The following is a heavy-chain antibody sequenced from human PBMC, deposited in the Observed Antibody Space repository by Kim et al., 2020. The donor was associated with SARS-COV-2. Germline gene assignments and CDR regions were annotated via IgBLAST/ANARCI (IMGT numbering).Heavy chain of an antibody. CDR2: INSDGSST. CDR1: GFTFSSYW. D-gene: IGHD3-10*01. CDR3: ARDDTYYYGSGSLEAFDI. Sequence: GGSLRLSCAASGFTFSSYWMHWVRQAPGKGLVWVSRINSDGSSTSYADSVKGRFTISRDNAKNTLYLQMNSLRAEDTAVYYCARDDTYYYGSGSLEAFDIWGQGTMVTVSS. J-gene: IGHJ3*02. V-gene: IGHV3-74*01.